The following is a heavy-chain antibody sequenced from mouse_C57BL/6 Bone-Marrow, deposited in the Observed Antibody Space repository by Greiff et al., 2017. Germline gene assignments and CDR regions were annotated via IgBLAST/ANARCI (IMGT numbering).Heavy chain of an antibody. V-gene: IGHV2-2*01. CDR3: ARNRLRRGYAMDY. CDR2: IWSGGST. Sequence: VMLVESGPGLVQPSQSLSITCTVSGFSLTSYGVHWVRQSPGKGLEWLGVIWSGGSTDYNAAFISRLSISKDNSKSQVFFKMNSLQADDTAIYYCARNRLRRGYAMDYWGQGTSVTVSS. CDR1: GFSLTSYG. J-gene: IGHJ4*01. D-gene: IGHD2-4*01.